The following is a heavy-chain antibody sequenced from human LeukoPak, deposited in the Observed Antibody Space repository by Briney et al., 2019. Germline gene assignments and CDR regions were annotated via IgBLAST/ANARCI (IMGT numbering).Heavy chain of an antibody. D-gene: IGHD5-18*01. CDR3: ARARDTARPTSFDY. CDR1: GFTFDDYA. CDR2: ISWDGGST. V-gene: IGHV3-43D*03. J-gene: IGHJ4*02. Sequence: PGGSLRLSCAASGFTFDDYAMHWVRQAPGKGLEWVSLISWDGGSTYYADSVKGRFTISRDNSKNTLYLQMNSLRAEDTAVYYCARARDTARPTSFDYWGQGTLVTVSS.